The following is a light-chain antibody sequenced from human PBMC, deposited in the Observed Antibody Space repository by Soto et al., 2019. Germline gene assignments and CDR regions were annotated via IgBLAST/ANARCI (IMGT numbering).Light chain of an antibody. V-gene: IGKV1-39*01. J-gene: IGKJ1*01. CDR2: TAS. CDR3: QQSYSAPPT. CDR1: QSISKY. Sequence: DIQMTLSPSSLSASVGDRVTITCRASQSISKYLNWYQQKPAKAPKLLIYTASNLQSGVPSSFSGSGFGTDFTLTISSLQPEDFAIYYCQQSYSAPPTFGQGTKVDIK.